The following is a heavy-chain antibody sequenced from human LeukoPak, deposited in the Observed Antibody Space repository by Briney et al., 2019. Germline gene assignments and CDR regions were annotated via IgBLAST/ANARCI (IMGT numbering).Heavy chain of an antibody. D-gene: IGHD6-19*01. J-gene: IGHJ4*02. CDR1: GFTFSSYG. CDR2: ISSSSSYI. Sequence: GGSLRLSCAASGFTFSSYGMNWVRQAPGKGLEWVSSISSSSSYIYYADSLKGRFTISRDNAKNSLYLQMNSLRAEDTAVYYCAREGGREYEYSSGNYFDYWGQGTLVTVSS. CDR3: AREGGREYEYSSGNYFDY. V-gene: IGHV3-21*01.